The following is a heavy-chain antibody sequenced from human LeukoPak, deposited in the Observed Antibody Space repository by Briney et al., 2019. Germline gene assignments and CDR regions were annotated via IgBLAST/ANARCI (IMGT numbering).Heavy chain of an antibody. CDR2: IYYSGST. Sequence: PSETLSLTCTVSGGSISSSSYYWGWIRQPPGKGLEWIGSIYYSGSTYYNPSLKSRVTISVDTSKNQFSLKLSSVTAADTAVYYCARHNNEENGDWIGLPNWFDPWGQGTLVTVSS. D-gene: IGHD4-17*01. CDR3: ARHNNEENGDWIGLPNWFDP. CDR1: GGSISSSSYY. V-gene: IGHV4-39*01. J-gene: IGHJ5*02.